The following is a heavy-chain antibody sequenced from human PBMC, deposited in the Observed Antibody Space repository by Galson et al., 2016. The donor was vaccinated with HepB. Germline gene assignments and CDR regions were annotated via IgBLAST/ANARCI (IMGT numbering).Heavy chain of an antibody. V-gene: IGHV3-53*01. Sequence: SLRLSCAASGFSVSDNYLSWVRQAPGKGLEWVSVIYSGSGGNTYYAGSVKGRFTISRDNSKNTLYLQMNSLGAGDTAISYCARALGGYCSGGSCYSGRPHGMDVWGQGTTVTVSS. J-gene: IGHJ6*02. CDR1: GFSVSDNY. CDR2: IYSGSGGNT. CDR3: ARALGGYCSGGSCYSGRPHGMDV. D-gene: IGHD2-15*01.